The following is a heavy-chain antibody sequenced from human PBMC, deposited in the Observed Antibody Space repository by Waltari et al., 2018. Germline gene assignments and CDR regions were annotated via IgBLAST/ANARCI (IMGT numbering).Heavy chain of an antibody. CDR3: ARERLGQSSFDY. J-gene: IGHJ4*02. CDR1: GGSVRRGSYY. V-gene: IGHV4-61*01. D-gene: IGHD6-19*01. CDR2: IYYRGST. Sequence: QVQLQESGPGLVKPSETLSLTCTSSGGSVRRGSYYWSWIRQPPGKGLEWIGYIYYRGSTNYNPSLKSRVTISVDTSKNQFSLKLSSVTAADTAVYYCARERLGQSSFDYWGQGTLVTVSS.